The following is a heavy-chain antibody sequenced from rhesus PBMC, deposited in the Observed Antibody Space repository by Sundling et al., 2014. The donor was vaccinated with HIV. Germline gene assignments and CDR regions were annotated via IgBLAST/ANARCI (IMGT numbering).Heavy chain of an antibody. CDR2: IYGSGGST. V-gene: IGHV4S2*01. CDR1: GASISSHY. J-gene: IGHJ4*01. CDR3: ARDARRIQPFDY. Sequence: QVQLQESGPGLVKPSETLPLTCAVSGASISSHYWSWIRQAPGKGLEWIGRIYGSGGSTDYNPSLKSRVTISIDTSKNQFSLKLSSVTAADTAVYYCARDARRIQPFDYWGQGVLVTVSS. D-gene: IGHD4-23*01.